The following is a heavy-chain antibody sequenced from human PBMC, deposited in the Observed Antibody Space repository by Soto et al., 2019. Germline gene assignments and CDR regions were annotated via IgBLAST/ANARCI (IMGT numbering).Heavy chain of an antibody. D-gene: IGHD1-20*01. CDR1: GFTLRDYA. V-gene: IGHV3-23*01. J-gene: IGHJ4*02. CDR3: AKAKNDYNWDNRPPFDY. CDR2: ISANDVGT. Sequence: GGSLRLSCEASGFTLRDYAMTWIRQAPGKGLEWVSLISANDVGTYYAESVKTRFTISTDQSRNTVYLQMDSLRADDTAIYYCAKAKNDYNWDNRPPFDYWGQGTLVTVSS.